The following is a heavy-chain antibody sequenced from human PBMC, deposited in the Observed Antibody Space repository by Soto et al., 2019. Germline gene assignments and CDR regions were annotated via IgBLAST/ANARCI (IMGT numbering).Heavy chain of an antibody. CDR1: GFTFSSYA. CDR2: ISYDGSNK. V-gene: IGHV3-30-3*01. J-gene: IGHJ4*02. CDR3: ARDISGSYGNGLFDY. Sequence: GGSLRLSCAASGFTFSSYAMHWVRQAPGKGLEWVAVISYDGSNKYYADSVKGRFTISRDNSKNTLYLQMNSLRAEDTAVYYCARDISGSYGNGLFDYWGQGTLVTVSS. D-gene: IGHD1-26*01.